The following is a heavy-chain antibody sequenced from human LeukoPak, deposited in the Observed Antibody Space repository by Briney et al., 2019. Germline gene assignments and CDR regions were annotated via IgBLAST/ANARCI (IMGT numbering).Heavy chain of an antibody. D-gene: IGHD3-22*01. CDR2: ISWNSDSI. CDR3: AKDSNVGSGYYYAPFDS. CDR1: GFTFDDYA. V-gene: IGHV3-9*01. J-gene: IGHJ5*01. Sequence: GRFLRLSCAASGFTFDDYAIHWVRQAPGKGLEWVSGISWNSDSIGYADSVKGRFTVSRDNAKNSLYLQMNNLRAEDTALYYCAKDSNVGSGYYYAPFDSWGQGTLVTVSS.